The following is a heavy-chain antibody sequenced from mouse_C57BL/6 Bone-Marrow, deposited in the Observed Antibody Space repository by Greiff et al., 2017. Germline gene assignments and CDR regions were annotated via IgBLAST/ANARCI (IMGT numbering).Heavy chain of an antibody. Sequence: VQLQQPGAELVMPGASVKLSCKASGYTFTSYWMHWVKQRPGQGLEWIGEIDPSDSYTNYNQQFKGKSTLTVDKASSTAYMQLSSLTSEDTAVYYWARERWLLPYVDYWGQGTTLTVSS. J-gene: IGHJ2*01. CDR3: ARERWLLPYVDY. CDR1: GYTFTSYW. D-gene: IGHD2-3*01. V-gene: IGHV1-69*01. CDR2: IDPSDSYT.